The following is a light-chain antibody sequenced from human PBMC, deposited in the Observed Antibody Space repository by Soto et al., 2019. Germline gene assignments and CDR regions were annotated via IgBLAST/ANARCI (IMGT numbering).Light chain of an antibody. CDR3: QKTYSTPFT. Sequence: DIQMTQSPSSLSASVGDRVTINCRASQTISNYLNWYQEKPGKAPKLLIYAASNLQSGVPSRFSGSGSWTKFTLNISNLQPEDFATYYCQKTYSTPFTFGPGTKVDI. CDR1: QTISNY. V-gene: IGKV1-39*01. CDR2: AAS. J-gene: IGKJ3*01.